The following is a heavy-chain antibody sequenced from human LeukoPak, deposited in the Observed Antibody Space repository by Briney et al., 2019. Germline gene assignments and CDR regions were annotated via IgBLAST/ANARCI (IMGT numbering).Heavy chain of an antibody. V-gene: IGHV4-59*01. CDR3: VRDGYSGHDAL. D-gene: IGHD5-12*01. CDR2: IYHSGST. CDR1: GGSISTYY. J-gene: IGHJ4*02. Sequence: SETLSLTCTVSGGSISTYYWTRIRQPPGKGLEWIGYIYHSGSTKYSSSLKSRVTMSVDTSKNQFSLKLSSVTAADTAVYYCVRDGYSGHDALWGQGTLVTVSS.